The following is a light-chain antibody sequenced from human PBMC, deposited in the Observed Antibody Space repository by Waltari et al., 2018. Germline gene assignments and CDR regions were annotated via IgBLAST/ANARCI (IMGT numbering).Light chain of an antibody. CDR3: QAWDTNTVF. CDR2: EDD. J-gene: IGLJ2*01. CDR1: KLGGRH. Sequence: SYELTQPPSVSVSPGQAATITCSGDKLGGRHVGWYQQRPGQSPVLVMYEDDVRPSGIPERFSGSNSWNTATLTISRAQAMDEADYYCQAWDTNTVFFGGGTRLTVL. V-gene: IGLV3-1*01.